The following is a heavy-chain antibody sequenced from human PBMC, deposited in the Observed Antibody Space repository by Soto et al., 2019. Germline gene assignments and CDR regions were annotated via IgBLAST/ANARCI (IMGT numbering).Heavy chain of an antibody. J-gene: IGHJ4*02. V-gene: IGHV3-7*01. Sequence: GGSLRLSCAASGFTFSSYWMSWVRQAPGKGLEWVANIKQDGSEKYYVDSVKGRFTISRDNAKNSLYLQMNSLRAEDTAVYYCARGLSGGDTAGNYWGQGTLVTVSS. D-gene: IGHD5-18*01. CDR1: GFTFSSYW. CDR3: ARGLSGGDTAGNY. CDR2: IKQDGSEK.